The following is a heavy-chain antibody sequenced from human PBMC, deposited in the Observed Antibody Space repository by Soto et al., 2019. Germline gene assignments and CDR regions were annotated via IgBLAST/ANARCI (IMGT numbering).Heavy chain of an antibody. J-gene: IGHJ4*02. CDR1: GGSISSGGYS. CDR3: ASSHAGAHITAAVH. Sequence: QLQLQESGSGLVKPSQTLSLTCAVSGGSISSGGYSWNWIRQPPGKGLEWIGYIYHSGSTYYNPSLKSRVTRSVDRSKNQFSLTLSSVTAADTAVYYCASSHAGAHITAAVHWGQGTLVTVSS. V-gene: IGHV4-30-2*01. D-gene: IGHD6-13*01. CDR2: IYHSGST.